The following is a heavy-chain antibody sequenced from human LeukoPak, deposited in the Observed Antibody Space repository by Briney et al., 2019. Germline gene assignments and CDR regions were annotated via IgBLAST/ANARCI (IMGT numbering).Heavy chain of an antibody. Sequence: PSETLSLTCTVSGGSISSSSYYRGWIRQPPGKGLEWIGSIYYSGSTYYNPSLKSRVTISVDTSKNQFSLKLSSVTAADTAVYYCARMGRPYDYWGQGTLVTVSS. CDR2: IYYSGST. V-gene: IGHV4-39*01. J-gene: IGHJ4*02. CDR3: ARMGRPYDY. CDR1: GGSISSSSYY. D-gene: IGHD2-15*01.